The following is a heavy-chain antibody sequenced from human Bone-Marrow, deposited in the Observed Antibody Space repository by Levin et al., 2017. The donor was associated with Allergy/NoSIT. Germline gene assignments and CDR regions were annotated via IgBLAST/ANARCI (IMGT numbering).Heavy chain of an antibody. CDR2: IWYDGSNK. Sequence: GGSLRLSCAASGFTFSSYGMHWVRQAPGKGLEWVAVIWYDGSNKYYADSVKGRFTISRDNSKNTLYLQMNSLRAEDTAVYYCARDTGGYSGYASYYYYGMDVWGQGTTVTVSS. CDR1: GFTFSSYG. CDR3: ARDTGGYSGYASYYYYGMDV. J-gene: IGHJ6*02. V-gene: IGHV3-33*01. D-gene: IGHD5-12*01.